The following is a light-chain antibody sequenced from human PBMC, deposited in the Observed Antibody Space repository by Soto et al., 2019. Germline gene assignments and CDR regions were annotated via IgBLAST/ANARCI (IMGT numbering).Light chain of an antibody. CDR1: SSNIGTNT. V-gene: IGLV1-44*01. Sequence: QSVLTQPPSASGTPGQRVTISCSGSSSNIGTNTVNWYQQLPGTAPKLLIYSNNQRPSGVPERFSGSKSGTSASLAITGLQAEDEADYYCQAYDYSLTASVFGGGTKLTVL. CDR3: QAYDYSLTASV. CDR2: SNN. J-gene: IGLJ3*02.